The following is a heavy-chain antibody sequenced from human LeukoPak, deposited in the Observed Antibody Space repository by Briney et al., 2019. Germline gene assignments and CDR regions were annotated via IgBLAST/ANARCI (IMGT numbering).Heavy chain of an antibody. Sequence: SQTLSLTCAISGDSVSSNSVSWNWIRQSPSRGLEWLGRTYYRSTWYNDYAVSVRGRITVNPDTSKNQFSLHLNSVTPEDTAVYYCARRLTQYDCFDPWGQGILVTVSS. CDR3: ARRLTQYDCFDP. D-gene: IGHD2-2*01. CDR2: TYYRSTWYN. J-gene: IGHJ5*02. CDR1: GDSVSSNSVS. V-gene: IGHV6-1*01.